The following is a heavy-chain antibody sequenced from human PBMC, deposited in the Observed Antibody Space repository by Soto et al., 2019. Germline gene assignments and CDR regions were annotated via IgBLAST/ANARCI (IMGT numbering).Heavy chain of an antibody. CDR3: ARARRGALNWFDP. V-gene: IGHV1-3*01. J-gene: IGHJ5*02. CDR2: INAGNGNT. D-gene: IGHD3-10*01. CDR1: GYTFTSYA. Sequence: ASVKVSCKASGYTFTSYAMHWVRQAPGQRLEWMGWINAGNGNTKYSQKFQGRVTITRDTSASTAYMELSSLRSEDTAVYYCARARRGALNWFDPWGQGTLVPVSS.